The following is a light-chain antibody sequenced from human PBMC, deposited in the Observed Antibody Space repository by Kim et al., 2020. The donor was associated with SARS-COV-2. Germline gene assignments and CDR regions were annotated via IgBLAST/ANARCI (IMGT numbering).Light chain of an antibody. J-gene: IGKJ1*01. CDR1: QSVSSN. CDR3: QQYNNCPLT. CDR2: GAS. Sequence: VSPGERATLSCRASQSVSSNLAWYQQKPGQAPRLLIYGASTRATGIPARFSGSGSGTEFTLTISSLQSEDFAVYYCQQYNNCPLTFGQGTKVDIK. V-gene: IGKV3-15*01.